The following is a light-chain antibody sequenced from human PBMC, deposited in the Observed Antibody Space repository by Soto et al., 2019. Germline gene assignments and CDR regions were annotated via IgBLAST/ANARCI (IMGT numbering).Light chain of an antibody. Sequence: EIVLTQSPGTVSLSPGERATLSCRASQSVRDNYLAWYQQKPGQAPSLLIFDTSRRATGIPDRFTGSGSGTDFALTISRVEPEDFAVYYCQQFGDSLTFGPGTKVDIK. CDR3: QQFGDSLT. J-gene: IGKJ3*01. V-gene: IGKV3-20*01. CDR1: QSVRDNY. CDR2: DTS.